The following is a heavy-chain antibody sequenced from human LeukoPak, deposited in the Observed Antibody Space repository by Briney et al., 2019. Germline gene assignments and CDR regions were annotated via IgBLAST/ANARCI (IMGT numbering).Heavy chain of an antibody. CDR3: ARDRYYDILTGKVNMWY. Sequence: PGGSLRLSCAASGFTFDDYAMHWVRQAPGKGLEWVSGISWNSGSIGYADSVKGRFTISRDNAKNSLYLQMNSLRAEDTAVYYCARDRYYDILTGKVNMWYWGQGTLVTVSS. CDR1: GFTFDDYA. J-gene: IGHJ4*02. D-gene: IGHD3-9*01. CDR2: ISWNSGSI. V-gene: IGHV3-9*01.